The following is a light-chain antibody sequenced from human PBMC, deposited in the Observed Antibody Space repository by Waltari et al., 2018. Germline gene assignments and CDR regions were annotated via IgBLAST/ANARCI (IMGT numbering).Light chain of an antibody. CDR1: SGSITGNY. CDR3: QSYDGSNHVI. V-gene: IGLV6-57*04. CDR2: EDN. Sequence: NFMLTQPHSVSESPGKTVTISCTRSSGSITGNYVQWYQQRPGSAPSTVIYEDNQRPSGVPDRFSGSIDSSSSSASLPISGLKTEDEADYYCQSYDGSNHVIFGGGTKLTVL. J-gene: IGLJ2*01.